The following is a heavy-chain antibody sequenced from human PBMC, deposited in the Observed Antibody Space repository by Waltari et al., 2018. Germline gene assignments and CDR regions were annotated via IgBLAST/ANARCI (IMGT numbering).Heavy chain of an antibody. V-gene: IGHV1-2*02. Sequence: QVKLVQSGAEVKKPGASVKVSWKASGYTFTAYYMHWVRQAPGQGLEWMGWINPNSCGTNYAQKFQGRVTMTRDTSISTAYMELSRLRSDDTAVYYCARARLGTSDAFDIWGQGTMVTVSS. CDR2: INPNSCGT. D-gene: IGHD1-26*01. CDR3: ARARLGTSDAFDI. CDR1: GYTFTAYY. J-gene: IGHJ3*02.